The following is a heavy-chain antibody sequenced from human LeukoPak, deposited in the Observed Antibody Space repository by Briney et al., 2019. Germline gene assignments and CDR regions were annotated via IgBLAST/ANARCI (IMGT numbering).Heavy chain of an antibody. CDR3: ARRDSSGVVPRWDY. J-gene: IGHJ4*02. Sequence: SETLSLTCTVSGGSISSSGYYWGWIRQPPGKGLEWIGSVYYSGSTYYNPSLKSRVTISIDTSKNQFSLKLSCVTAADTAVYYCARRDSSGVVPRWDYWGQGTLVTVSS. CDR1: GGSISSSGYY. V-gene: IGHV4-39*01. D-gene: IGHD6-19*01. CDR2: VYYSGST.